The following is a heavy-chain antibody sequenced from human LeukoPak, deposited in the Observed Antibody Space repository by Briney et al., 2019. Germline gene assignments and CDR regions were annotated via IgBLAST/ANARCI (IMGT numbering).Heavy chain of an antibody. CDR3: ARGYSAAGRFNY. Sequence: SETLSLTCTVSGGSISSYYWIWIRQPPGKGLEWIGYIYYSGSTNYNPSLKSRVTISVDTSKNQFSLKLSSVTAADTAVYYCARGYSAAGRFNYWGQGTLVTVSS. J-gene: IGHJ4*02. D-gene: IGHD6-13*01. CDR1: GGSISSYY. CDR2: IYYSGST. V-gene: IGHV4-59*01.